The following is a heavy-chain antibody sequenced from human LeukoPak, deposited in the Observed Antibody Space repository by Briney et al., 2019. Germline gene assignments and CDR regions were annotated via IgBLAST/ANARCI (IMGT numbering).Heavy chain of an antibody. Sequence: GGSLRLSCAASGFTFSNYWMSWVRQAPAKGLEWVANIKQDGTGSYVDSVKGRFTISRDNAKNSLYLQMNSLRIEDTAVYYCARIGSRDGYTVDYWGQGTLVTVSS. V-gene: IGHV3-7*01. CDR1: GFTFSNYW. D-gene: IGHD5-24*01. J-gene: IGHJ4*02. CDR3: ARIGSRDGYTVDY. CDR2: IKQDGTG.